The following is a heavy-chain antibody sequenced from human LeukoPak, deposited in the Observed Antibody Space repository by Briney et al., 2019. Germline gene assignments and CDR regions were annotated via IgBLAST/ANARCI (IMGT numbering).Heavy chain of an antibody. Sequence: GGSLRLSCAASGFTFSNAWMTWVRQAPGKGLEWVGRIKGKIDGGTTDYAAPVKGRFTISRDDSKNMLYVQMDSLKTEDTAVYYCATGGSYYNNWGQGTLVTVPS. CDR2: IKGKIDGGTT. D-gene: IGHD2-15*01. J-gene: IGHJ4*02. V-gene: IGHV3-15*01. CDR1: GFTFSNAW. CDR3: ATGGSYYNN.